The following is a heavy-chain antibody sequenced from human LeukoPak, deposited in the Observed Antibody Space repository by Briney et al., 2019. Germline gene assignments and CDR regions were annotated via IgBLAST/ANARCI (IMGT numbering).Heavy chain of an antibody. CDR1: GGSISSGNYY. CDR2: IYTSGST. V-gene: IGHV4-61*02. CDR3: ARHLYSYGDGPPGLFDY. Sequence: SETLSLTCTVSGGSISSGNYYWSWIRQPAGKGLEWIGRIYTSGSTNYSPSLKSRVTISVDTSKNQFSLKLSSVTAADTAVYYCARHLYSYGDGPPGLFDYWGQGTLVTVSS. J-gene: IGHJ4*02. D-gene: IGHD5-18*01.